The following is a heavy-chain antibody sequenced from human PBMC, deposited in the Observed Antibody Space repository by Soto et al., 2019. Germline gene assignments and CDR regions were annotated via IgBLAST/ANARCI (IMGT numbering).Heavy chain of an antibody. CDR1: GGSISSSSYY. CDR2: IYYSGST. J-gene: IGHJ4*02. V-gene: IGHV4-39*01. CDR3: ARQTVTTEDFDY. Sequence: SETLSLTCTVSGGSISSSSYYWGWIRQPPGKGLEWIGSIYYSGSTYYNPSLKSRVTISVDTSTNQFSLKLSSVTAADTAVYYCARQTVTTEDFDYWGQGTLVTVSS. D-gene: IGHD4-17*01.